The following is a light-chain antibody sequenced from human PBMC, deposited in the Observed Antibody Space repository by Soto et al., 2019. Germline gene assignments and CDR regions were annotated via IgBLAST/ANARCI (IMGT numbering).Light chain of an antibody. CDR1: QGISSY. CDR2: LAS. Sequence: IQMTQSPSSLSASVGDRVTITCRASQGISSYLAWYQQKPGKAPKLLIYLASSLQSGVPARFSGSGSATEFTLSISSLQPDDFATYYCQQYDSYSRTFGQGTKVDIK. J-gene: IGKJ1*01. V-gene: IGKV1-5*03. CDR3: QQYDSYSRT.